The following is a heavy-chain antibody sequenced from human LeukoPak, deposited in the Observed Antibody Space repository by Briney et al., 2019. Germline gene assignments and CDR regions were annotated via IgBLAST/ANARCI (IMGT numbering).Heavy chain of an antibody. D-gene: IGHD2-15*01. V-gene: IGHV1-69*06. J-gene: IGHJ4*02. CDR3: ASPLAVGYCSGGSCYGN. CDR1: GGTFISYA. CDR2: IIPIFGTA. Sequence: GASVKVSCKASGGTFISYAISWVRQAPGQGLEWMGGIIPIFGTANYAQRFQGRVTITADKSTSTAYMELSSLRSEDTAVYYCASPLAVGYCSGGSCYGNWGQGTLVTVSS.